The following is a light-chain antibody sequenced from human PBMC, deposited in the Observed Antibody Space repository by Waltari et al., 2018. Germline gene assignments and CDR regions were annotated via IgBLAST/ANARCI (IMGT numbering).Light chain of an antibody. Sequence: SYELTQPPSVSVSPGQTARITCPGDTLPNHLPYWYQQRPGQAPILVMYKDTQRPSGIPERFSGSSSGTTVTLTITGVQADDEADYYCQSADVTGSYVEFGGGTKLSVL. CDR1: TLPNHL. J-gene: IGLJ3*02. CDR2: KDT. CDR3: QSADVTGSYVE. V-gene: IGLV3-25*03.